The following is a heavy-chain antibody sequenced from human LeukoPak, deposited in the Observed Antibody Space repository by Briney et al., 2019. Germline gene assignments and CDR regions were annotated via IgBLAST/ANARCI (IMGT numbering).Heavy chain of an antibody. D-gene: IGHD2-2*01. J-gene: IGHJ4*02. CDR2: IYTSGST. CDR1: GGSISSYY. CDR3: ARDSLYCSSTSCYLFDY. Sequence: SETLSLTCTVSGGSISSYYWSWIRQPAGKGLEWIGRIYTSGSTNYNPSLKSRVTMSVDTSKNQFSLKLSSVTAADTAVYYCARDSLYCSSTSCYLFDYWGQGTLVTVSS. V-gene: IGHV4-4*07.